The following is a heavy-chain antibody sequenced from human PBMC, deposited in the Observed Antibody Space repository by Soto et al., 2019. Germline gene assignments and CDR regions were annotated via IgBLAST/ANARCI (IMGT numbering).Heavy chain of an antibody. CDR3: AKGIYSYGYNNFDY. CDR1: GFTFSSYA. J-gene: IGHJ4*02. D-gene: IGHD5-18*01. Sequence: PGGSLRLSCAASGFTFSSYAMSWVRQAPGKGLEWVSAISGSGDSTYDADSVKGRFTISRDNSKNTLYLQMNSLRAEDTAVYYCAKGIYSYGYNNFDYWSQGTLVTVSS. V-gene: IGHV3-23*01. CDR2: ISGSGDST.